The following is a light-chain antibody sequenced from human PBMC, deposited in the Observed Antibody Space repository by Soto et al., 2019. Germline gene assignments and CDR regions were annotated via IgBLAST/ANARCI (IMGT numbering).Light chain of an antibody. Sequence: EIVLTQSPGTLSVSPGERATLSCRASQSVSSKSAWYQQKPGQAPRLLFYGASTGATGIPARFSGSGSETEFTLSISSLQSEDFAVYYCQQYNNWPGTFGQGTKVDIK. J-gene: IGKJ1*01. CDR1: QSVSSK. CDR2: GAS. V-gene: IGKV3-15*01. CDR3: QQYNNWPGT.